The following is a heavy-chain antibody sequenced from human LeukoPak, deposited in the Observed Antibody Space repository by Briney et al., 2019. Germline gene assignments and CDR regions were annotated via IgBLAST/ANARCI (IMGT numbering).Heavy chain of an antibody. CDR2: IYYSGST. D-gene: IGHD2-2*01. V-gene: IGHV4-59*01. Sequence: PSETLSLTCTVSGGSIRSYYWSWVRQPPGKGLEWVGYIYYSGSTNFNPSLMSRVTMSIDTSKNQFSLKLSSVTAADTAVYYCARGPRQGYCSSTSCYAAAYFDLWGRGTLVTVSS. CDR1: GGSIRSYY. J-gene: IGHJ2*01. CDR3: ARGPRQGYCSSTSCYAAAYFDL.